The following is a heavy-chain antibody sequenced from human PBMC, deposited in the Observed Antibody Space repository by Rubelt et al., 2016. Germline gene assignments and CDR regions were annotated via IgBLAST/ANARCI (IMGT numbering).Heavy chain of an antibody. CDR1: GYTFTSYA. Sequence: QVQLVQSGAEVKKPGASVKVSCKASGYTFTSYAMHWLRQAPGQRLEWMGWINAGNGNTTYSQKFQGRVTSTRDTSASTAYMERSSLRSEDTAVYYCARKGYGYGMDVWGQGTTVTVSS. CDR3: ARKGYGYGMDV. J-gene: IGHJ6*02. D-gene: IGHD3-16*01. CDR2: INAGNGNT. V-gene: IGHV1-3*01.